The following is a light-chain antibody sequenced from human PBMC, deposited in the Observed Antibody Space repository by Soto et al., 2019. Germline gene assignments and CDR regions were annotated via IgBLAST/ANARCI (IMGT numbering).Light chain of an antibody. V-gene: IGKV4-1*01. CDR3: KQYYDIPQT. Sequence: DIVMTQSPDSLAVSLGERATINCKSSQSLLYNSVNKNYLAWYQQKPGQPPRLLIYWASSRESGVPDRFSGSGSETDFTLTIGSLQAEDVAVYFCKQYYDIPQTFGQGTKVEIK. CDR2: WAS. J-gene: IGKJ1*01. CDR1: QSLLYNSVNKNY.